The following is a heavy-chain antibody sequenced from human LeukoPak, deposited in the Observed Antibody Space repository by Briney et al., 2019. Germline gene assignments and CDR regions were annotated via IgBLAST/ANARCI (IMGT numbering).Heavy chain of an antibody. J-gene: IGHJ4*02. CDR2: IKNDGSDK. D-gene: IGHD5-12*01. CDR1: GFSFSAAW. V-gene: IGHV3-7*01. Sequence: PEGSLRLSCEPSGFSFSAAWMTWVRQAPGKGLEWVATIKNDGSDKYYVDSVKGRFTLSRDNAKNSVYLQMNSLRVEDTAVYYCVNLGYSDGGQGTLVTVSS. CDR3: VNLGYSD.